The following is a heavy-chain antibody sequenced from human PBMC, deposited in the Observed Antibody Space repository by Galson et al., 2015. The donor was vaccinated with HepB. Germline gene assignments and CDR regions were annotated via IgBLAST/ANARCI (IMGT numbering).Heavy chain of an antibody. CDR3: ARRGSGSGWDNYGLAV. J-gene: IGHJ6*02. D-gene: IGHD6-19*01. CDR2: INAGNGNT. V-gene: IGHV1-3*01. CDR1: GYTFTNYA. Sequence: SVKVSCKASGYTFTNYAVYWVRQAPGQRLEWMGWINAGNGNTKYSQKFQDRVTISRDTSARTAYMELSRLTSEDTAVYFCARRGSGSGWDNYGLAVWGQGTTIIVSS.